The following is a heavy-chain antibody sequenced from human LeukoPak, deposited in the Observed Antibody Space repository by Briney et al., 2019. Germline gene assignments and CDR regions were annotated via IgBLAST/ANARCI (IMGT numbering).Heavy chain of an antibody. V-gene: IGHV1-2*02. Sequence: GASVKVSCKASGYTFTGYYMHWVRQAPGQGPEWMGWINPNSGGTNYAQKFQGRVTMTRDTSISTAYMELSRLRSDDTAVYYCARVSNFLEFSANFDYWGQGTLVTVSS. J-gene: IGHJ4*02. D-gene: IGHD2/OR15-2a*01. CDR3: ARVSNFLEFSANFDY. CDR1: GYTFTGYY. CDR2: INPNSGGT.